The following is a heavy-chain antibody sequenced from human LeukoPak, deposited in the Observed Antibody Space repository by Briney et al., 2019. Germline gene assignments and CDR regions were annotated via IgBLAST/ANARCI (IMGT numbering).Heavy chain of an antibody. CDR3: AMAGRGY. D-gene: IGHD6-19*01. J-gene: IGHJ4*02. Sequence: GGSLRLSCAASGFTFSTYAISWVRQAPGKGLEWASCISSTSNYIFYADSVRGRFTISRDNAKNSLYLQMDSLRAEDTAVYYCAMAGRGYWGQGTLVTVSS. V-gene: IGHV3-21*01. CDR1: GFTFSTYA. CDR2: ISSTSNYI.